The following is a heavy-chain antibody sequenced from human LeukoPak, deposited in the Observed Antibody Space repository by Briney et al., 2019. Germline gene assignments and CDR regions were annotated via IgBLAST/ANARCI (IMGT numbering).Heavy chain of an antibody. CDR3: AKDEGWELKGYYLDY. CDR2: IGNSAGYT. J-gene: IGHJ4*02. D-gene: IGHD1-26*01. Sequence: PGGSLRLSCAASGFTFSTFAMSWVRQAPGKGLEWFSTIGNSAGYTYYADSVKGRFTISRDNSKNTLYLQMNSLRAGDTAVYYCAKDEGWELKGYYLDYWGQGILVTVSS. CDR1: GFTFSTFA. V-gene: IGHV3-23*01.